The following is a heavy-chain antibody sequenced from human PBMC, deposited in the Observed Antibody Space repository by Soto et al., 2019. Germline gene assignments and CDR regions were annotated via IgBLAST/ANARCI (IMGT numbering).Heavy chain of an antibody. CDR1: GFTFSSYG. V-gene: IGHV3-23*01. Sequence: VGSLRLSCAASGFTFSSYGMSWVRQAPGKGLEWVSGISGGAATTSYADSVKGRFAISRDNSKNTLYLQMNSLRAEDTAMYYCAKRGTTVTGPREFDYWGQGTLVTVSS. J-gene: IGHJ4*02. D-gene: IGHD4-17*01. CDR2: ISGGAATT. CDR3: AKRGTTVTGPREFDY.